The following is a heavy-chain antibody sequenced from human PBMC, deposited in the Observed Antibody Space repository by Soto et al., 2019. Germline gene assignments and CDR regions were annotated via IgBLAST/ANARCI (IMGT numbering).Heavy chain of an antibody. CDR2: MSYDGSNK. J-gene: IGHJ1*01. CDR3: AKDSAVGATEYFQH. Sequence: QVQLVESGGGVVQPGRSLRLSCAASGFTFSTYGMHWVRQAPGKGLEWVAVMSYDGSNKYYADSVKGRFTISRDNSKNTLYLQMYSLRAEDTAVYYCAKDSAVGATEYFQHWGQGTLVTVSS. V-gene: IGHV3-30*18. CDR1: GFTFSTYG. D-gene: IGHD1-26*01.